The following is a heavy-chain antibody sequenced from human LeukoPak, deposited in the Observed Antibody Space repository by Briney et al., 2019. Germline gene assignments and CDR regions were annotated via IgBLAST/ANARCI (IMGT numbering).Heavy chain of an antibody. CDR2: IIPIFGTA. Sequence: SVKVSCKASGGTFSSYAISWVRQAPGQGLEWMGGIIPIFGTANYAQKFQGRVTITADKSTSTAYMELSGLRSDDTAVYYCARGMPAPQGLDAFDIWGQGTMVTVS. J-gene: IGHJ3*02. V-gene: IGHV1-69*06. D-gene: IGHD2-2*01. CDR3: ARGMPAPQGLDAFDI. CDR1: GGTFSSYA.